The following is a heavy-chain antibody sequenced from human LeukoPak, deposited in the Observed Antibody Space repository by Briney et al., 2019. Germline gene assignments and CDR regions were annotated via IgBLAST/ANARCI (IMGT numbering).Heavy chain of an antibody. V-gene: IGHV1-8*01. D-gene: IGHD2-8*01. Sequence: ASVKVSCKASGYTFTSYDINWVRQTTGQELEWMGWMNPHSDNTAYAQKFQGRVTMTKNTSISTAYMELSSLRSDDTAVYYCTRRANGRRYNWFDTWGQGTLVTVSS. CDR2: MNPHSDNT. CDR3: TRRANGRRYNWFDT. J-gene: IGHJ5*02. CDR1: GYTFTSYD.